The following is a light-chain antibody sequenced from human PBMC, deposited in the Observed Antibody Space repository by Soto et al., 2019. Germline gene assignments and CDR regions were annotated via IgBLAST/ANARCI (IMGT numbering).Light chain of an antibody. CDR3: CSYAGRSTWDVV. CDR2: EGF. V-gene: IGLV2-23*01. Sequence: QSALTQPASLSGSPGQSIIISCTGTSSDVGGSGLVSWYQFHPGKAPKLLIFEGFKRPSGISNRFSGSKSGSTASLTISGLQAEDEADYYCCSYAGRSTWDVVFGGGTKLTVL. CDR1: SSDVGGSGL. J-gene: IGLJ2*01.